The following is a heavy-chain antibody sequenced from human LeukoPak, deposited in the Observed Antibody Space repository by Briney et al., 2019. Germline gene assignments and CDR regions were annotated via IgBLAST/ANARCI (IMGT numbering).Heavy chain of an antibody. CDR3: ARRTIAAAGRNFDY. CDR2: FFLKGST. V-gene: IGHV4-38-2*02. CDR1: GYSITSAYY. Sequence: KASETLSLTCTVSGYSITSAYYWGWIRQPPGKGLEWIGSFFLKGSTYYNPSLKSRVTISVDTSKNQFSLKLSSVTAADTAVYYCARRTIAAAGRNFDYWGQGTLVTVSS. D-gene: IGHD6-13*01. J-gene: IGHJ4*02.